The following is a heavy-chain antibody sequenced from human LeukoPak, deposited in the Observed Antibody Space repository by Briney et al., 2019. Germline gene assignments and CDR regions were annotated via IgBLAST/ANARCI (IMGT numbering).Heavy chain of an antibody. Sequence: HPEGSLRLSCAASGFAFSSYWMRWVRQAPGKGLEWVANIKQDGREKNYVDSVKGRFTISRDKAKSSLYLQMNSLRAEDTAVYHCARAWSHSSVWYNYWGQGTLVTVSS. V-gene: IGHV3-7*04. CDR3: ARAWSHSSVWYNY. J-gene: IGHJ4*02. CDR1: GFAFSSYW. CDR2: IKQDGREK. D-gene: IGHD6-19*01.